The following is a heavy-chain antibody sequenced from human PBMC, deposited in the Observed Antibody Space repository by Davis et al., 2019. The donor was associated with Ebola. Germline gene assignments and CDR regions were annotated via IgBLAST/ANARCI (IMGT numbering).Heavy chain of an antibody. CDR1: GFTFSSYW. V-gene: IGHV3-7*01. CDR2: IKQDGSEK. Sequence: GESLKISCAASGFTFSSYWMSWVRQAPGKGLEWVANIKQDGSEKYYVDSVKGRFTISRDNAKNSLYLQMNSLRAEDTAVYYCARVSTDSNYYGFDHYYYGVDVWGQGTTVTVSS. CDR3: ARVSTDSNYYGFDHYYYGVDV. D-gene: IGHD4-11*01. J-gene: IGHJ6*02.